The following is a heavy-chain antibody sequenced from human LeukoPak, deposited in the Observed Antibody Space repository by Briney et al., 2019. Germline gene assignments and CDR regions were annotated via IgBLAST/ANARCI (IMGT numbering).Heavy chain of an antibody. CDR1: GGSISSGDYY. J-gene: IGHJ3*01. D-gene: IGHD4-17*01. CDR2: IYYSGST. Sequence: SETLSLTCTVSGGSISSGDYYWSWIRQPPGKGLEWIGYIYYSGSTYYNPSLKSRVTISVDTSKNQFSLKLSSVTAVDTAVYFCARAVPDYGDYEGVLNSGGKGKMVPVS. CDR3: ARAVPDYGDYEGVLNS. V-gene: IGHV4-30-4*01.